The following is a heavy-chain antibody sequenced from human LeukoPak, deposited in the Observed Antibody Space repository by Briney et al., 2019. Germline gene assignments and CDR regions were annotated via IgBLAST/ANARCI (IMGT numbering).Heavy chain of an antibody. V-gene: IGHV4-59*01. CDR2: IYYTGTT. J-gene: IGHJ4*02. CDR1: GGSISSYY. D-gene: IGHD2-2*01. Sequence: SETLSLTCTVSGGSISSYYWSWIRQPPGKGLEWIGFIYYTGTTNYNPSLKSRVTLSVDTSKNQFSLKVGSVTAADTAVYYCARYFCTSGTCYHFDYWGQGTLVTVSS. CDR3: ARYFCTSGTCYHFDY.